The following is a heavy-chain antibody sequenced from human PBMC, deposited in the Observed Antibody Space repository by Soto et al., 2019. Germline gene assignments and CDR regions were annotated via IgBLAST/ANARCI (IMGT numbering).Heavy chain of an antibody. J-gene: IGHJ6*02. CDR2: IYYSGST. D-gene: IGHD6-19*01. CDR3: ARDLYSSGLNLEGDYGMDV. Sequence: SETLSLTCTVSGGSISSYYWSWIRQPPGKGLEWIGYIYYSGSTNYNPSLKSRVTISVDTSKNQFSLKLSSVTAADTAVYYCARDLYSSGLNLEGDYGMDVWGQGTTVTVSS. CDR1: GGSISSYY. V-gene: IGHV4-59*01.